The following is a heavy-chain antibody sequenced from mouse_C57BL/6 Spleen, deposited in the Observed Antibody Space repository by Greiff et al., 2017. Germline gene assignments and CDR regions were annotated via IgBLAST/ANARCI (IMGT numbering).Heavy chain of an antibody. CDR2: IDPSASYT. Sequence: QVQLQQPGAELVKPGASVKLSCKASGYTFTSYWMQWVKQRPGQGLEWIGEIDPSASYTNYNQKFKGKATLTVATSSSPAYMQLSSLTSEDSAVYYCARSEGYGSSYGFAYWGQGTLVTVSA. D-gene: IGHD1-1*01. CDR3: ARSEGYGSSYGFAY. CDR1: GYTFTSYW. V-gene: IGHV1-50*01. J-gene: IGHJ3*01.